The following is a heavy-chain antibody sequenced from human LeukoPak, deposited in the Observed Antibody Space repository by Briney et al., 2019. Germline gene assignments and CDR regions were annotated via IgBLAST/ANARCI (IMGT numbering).Heavy chain of an antibody. D-gene: IGHD3-22*01. V-gene: IGHV3-53*01. J-gene: IGHJ4*02. CDR3: ARLWGGSSGYYY. CDR2: IYIGGST. CDR1: GFTVSSNY. Sequence: GGSLRLSCAASGFTVSSNYMSWVRQAPGKGLEWVSVIYIGGSTYYADSVKGRFTISRDISKNTLYLQMNSLRAEDTAMYYCARLWGGSSGYYYWGQGTLVTVSS.